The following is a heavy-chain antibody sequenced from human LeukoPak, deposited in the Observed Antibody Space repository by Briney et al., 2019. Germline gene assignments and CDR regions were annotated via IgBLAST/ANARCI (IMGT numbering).Heavy chain of an antibody. CDR2: ISSSSSTI. CDR1: GFTFSSYS. D-gene: IGHD3-22*01. Sequence: GGSLRLSCAASGFTFSSYSMNWVRQAPGKGLERVSYISSSSSTIYYADSVKGRFTISRDNAKNSLYLQMNSLRAEDTAVYYCARSPDYYDSSGYLDAFDIWGQGTMVTVSS. V-gene: IGHV3-48*01. J-gene: IGHJ3*02. CDR3: ARSPDYYDSSGYLDAFDI.